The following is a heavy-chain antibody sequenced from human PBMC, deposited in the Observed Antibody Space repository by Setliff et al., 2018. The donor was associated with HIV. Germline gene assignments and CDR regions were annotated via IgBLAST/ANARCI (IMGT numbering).Heavy chain of an antibody. J-gene: IGHJ5*01. CDR1: GDSIGTYS. V-gene: IGHV4-4*09. CDR2: IYGSGST. D-gene: IGHD1-7*01. CDR3: AKRAVQDGTVTSSNWFES. Sequence: SETLSLTCAVSGDSIGTYSWHWLRQPPGKGLEWIGYIYGSGSTGYNPYLTSRVTMSTDTPNNRFALKLTSVTAADTAVYYCAKRAVQDGTVTSSNWFESWGQGTLVTVSS.